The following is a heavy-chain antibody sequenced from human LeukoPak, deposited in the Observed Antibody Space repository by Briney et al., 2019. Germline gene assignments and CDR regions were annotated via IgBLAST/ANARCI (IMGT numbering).Heavy chain of an antibody. CDR1: DPINNYH. D-gene: IGHD1-14*01. CDR3: ARELRNIAEYYFDY. CDR2: VQTTTGNT. J-gene: IGHJ4*02. Sequence: SETLSLTCNVDPINNYHLSCVRQSAGTVLDWIGRVQTTTGNTFPTTSLWGRVSASVDTARDQFVLKLTSMTAADMAVYHCARELRNIAEYYFDYWGQGVPVTVSS. V-gene: IGHV4-4*07.